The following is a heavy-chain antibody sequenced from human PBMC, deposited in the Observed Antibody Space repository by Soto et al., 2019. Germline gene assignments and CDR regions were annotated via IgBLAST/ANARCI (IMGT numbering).Heavy chain of an antibody. J-gene: IGHJ4*02. CDR3: AKAKNDYNWDNRPPFDY. V-gene: IGHV3-23*01. CDR2: ISANDVGT. D-gene: IGHD1-20*01. CDR1: GFTLRNYA. Sequence: VQLLESGGGVVQPGGSLRLSCEASGFTLRNYAMTWIRQAPGKGLDWVSLISANDVGTYYAESVKIRFTISTDQSRNTVYLQMDSLRADDTAIYYCAKAKNDYNWDNRPPFDYWGQGTLVTVSS.